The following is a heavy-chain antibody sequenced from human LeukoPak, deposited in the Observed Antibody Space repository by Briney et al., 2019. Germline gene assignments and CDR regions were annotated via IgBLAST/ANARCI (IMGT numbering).Heavy chain of an antibody. CDR3: AKGINSGYSSSWPFDY. D-gene: IGHD6-13*01. CDR1: GFTFDDYA. J-gene: IGHJ4*02. V-gene: IGHV3-9*01. CDR2: ISWNSGSI. Sequence: GRSLRLSWAASGFTFDDYAMHWVRQAPGKGLEWVSGISWNSGSIGYADSVKGRFTISRDNAKNSLYLQMNSLRAEDTALYYCAKGINSGYSSSWPFDYWGQGTLVTVSS.